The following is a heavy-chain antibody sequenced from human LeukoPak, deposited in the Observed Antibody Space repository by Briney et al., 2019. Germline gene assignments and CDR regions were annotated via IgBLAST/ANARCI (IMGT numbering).Heavy chain of an antibody. J-gene: IGHJ4*02. D-gene: IGHD3-16*01. V-gene: IGHV4-59*08. CDR1: GGSIYTYY. CDR3: ASSPPGDYGIGI. Sequence: PSETLSFTCSVSGGSIYTYYWSWIRQPPGKGLEWIGYIYYTGETRSNPSLKSRVTMSIDTSKIQFSLTLNSVTAADTAVYYCASSPPGDYGIGIWGQGTLVTVSS. CDR2: IYYTGET.